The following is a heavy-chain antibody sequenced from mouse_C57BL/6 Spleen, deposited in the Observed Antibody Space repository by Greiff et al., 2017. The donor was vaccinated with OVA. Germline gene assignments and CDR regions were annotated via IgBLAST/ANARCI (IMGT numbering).Heavy chain of an antibody. CDR1: GYTFTDYN. CDR2: INPNNGGT. D-gene: IGHD1-1*01. Sequence: EVKLLESGPELVKPGASVKMSCKASGYTFTDYNMHWVKQSHGKSLEWIGYINPNNGGTSYNQKFKGKATLTVNKSSSTAYMELRSLTSEDSAVYYCARDYGSSLWYFDYWGQGTTLTVSS. CDR3: ARDYGSSLWYFDY. V-gene: IGHV1-22*01. J-gene: IGHJ2*01.